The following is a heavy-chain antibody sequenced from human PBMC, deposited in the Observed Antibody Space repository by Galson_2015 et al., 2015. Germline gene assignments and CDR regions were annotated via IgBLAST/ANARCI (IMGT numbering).Heavy chain of an antibody. CDR1: GFTFSTYV. CDR3: AKTTVAAGSSWYMDA. CDR2: ITSTGDTT. D-gene: IGHD4-23*01. Sequence: SLRLSCAASGFTFSTYVMNWIRQAPGKGLEWVSYITSTGDTTYYADSVKGRFTVSRDNAKNSLFLQMNSLRAEDTALYYCAKTTVAAGSSWYMDAWGKGTTVTVSS. V-gene: IGHV3-48*03. J-gene: IGHJ6*03.